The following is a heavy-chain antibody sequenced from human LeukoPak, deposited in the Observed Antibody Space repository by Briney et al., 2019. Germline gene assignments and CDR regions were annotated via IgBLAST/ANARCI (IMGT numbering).Heavy chain of an antibody. CDR3: AREVHSSGVPYFDY. Sequence: ASVKVSCKASRYTFTSYAMNWVRQAPGQGLEWMGWINTNTGNPTYAQGFTGRFVFSLDTSVSTAYLQISSLKAEDTAVYYCAREVHSSGVPYFDYWGQGTLVTVSS. V-gene: IGHV7-4-1*02. CDR2: INTNTGNP. D-gene: IGHD3-22*01. J-gene: IGHJ4*02. CDR1: RYTFTSYA.